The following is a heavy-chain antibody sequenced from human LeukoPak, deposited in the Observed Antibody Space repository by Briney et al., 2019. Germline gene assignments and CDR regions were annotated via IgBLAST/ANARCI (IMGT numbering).Heavy chain of an antibody. CDR1: GGSFSSSSYY. CDR3: ARQPPSVWFGELWYFDY. J-gene: IGHJ4*02. Sequence: PSETLSLTCAVSGGSFSSSSYYWGWIRQPPGLGLVWIGSIYYSGSNYYNPSLKSRVTISVDTSKNQFSLKLSSVTAADTAVYYCARQPPSVWFGELWYFDYWGQGTLVTVSS. D-gene: IGHD3-10*01. CDR2: IYYSGSN. V-gene: IGHV4-39*01.